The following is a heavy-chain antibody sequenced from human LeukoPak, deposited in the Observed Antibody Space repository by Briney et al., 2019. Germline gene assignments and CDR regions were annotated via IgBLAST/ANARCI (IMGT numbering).Heavy chain of an antibody. CDR1: GFSFSTYG. J-gene: IGHJ3*01. CDR2: ISDDGNDK. D-gene: IGHD3-10*01. V-gene: IGHV3-30*18. Sequence: PGGSLRLSCAASGFSFSTYGIHWARQAPGKGLEWVAVISDDGNDKYYADSVRGRFTISRDNSKNTLYLQMNRLKVDDTAVYYCAKAHEGEVHDAFDVWGQGTVVTVSS. CDR3: AKAHEGEVHDAFDV.